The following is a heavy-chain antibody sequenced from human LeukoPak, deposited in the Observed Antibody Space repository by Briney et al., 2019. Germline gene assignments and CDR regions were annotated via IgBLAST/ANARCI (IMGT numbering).Heavy chain of an antibody. Sequence: GASVKVSCKASGGSFSTYAISWVRQAPGQGLEWMGGTIPFFGTPSYAQKFHGRVTITADESTNTAYMEVSSLRSEDTALYYCARYKVPPHQDSSMVPGVYYYYGMDVWGLGTTVTVSS. D-gene: IGHD3-10*01. CDR1: GGSFSTYA. V-gene: IGHV1-69*13. CDR3: ARYKVPPHQDSSMVPGVYYYYGMDV. CDR2: TIPFFGTP. J-gene: IGHJ6*02.